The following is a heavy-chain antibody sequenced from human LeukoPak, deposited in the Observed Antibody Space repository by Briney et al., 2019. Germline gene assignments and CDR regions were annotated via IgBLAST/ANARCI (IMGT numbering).Heavy chain of an antibody. J-gene: IGHJ6*03. V-gene: IGHV4-34*01. CDR1: GGSFSGYY. CDR2: INHSGST. Sequence: SETLFLTCAVYGGSFSGYYWSWIRQPPGNGLEWIGEINHSGSTNYNPSLKSRVTISVDTSKNQFSLKLSSVTAADTAVYYCARGDYSSSWQNDYYYYYMDVWGKGTTVTISS. CDR3: ARGDYSSSWQNDYYYYYMDV. D-gene: IGHD6-13*01.